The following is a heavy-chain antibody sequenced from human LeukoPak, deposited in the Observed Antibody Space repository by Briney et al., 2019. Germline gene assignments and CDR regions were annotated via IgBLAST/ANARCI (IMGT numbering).Heavy chain of an antibody. CDR3: ARDGGLNSGYGYYFDY. CDR2: ISWNSGSI. J-gene: IGHJ4*02. Sequence: GRSLRLSCAASGFTFDDYAMHWVRQAPGKGLEWVSGISWNSGSIGYADSVKGRFTISRDNVKNSLYLQMNSLRAEDTAVYYCARDGGLNSGYGYYFDYWGQGTLVTVSS. V-gene: IGHV3-9*01. D-gene: IGHD5-12*01. CDR1: GFTFDDYA.